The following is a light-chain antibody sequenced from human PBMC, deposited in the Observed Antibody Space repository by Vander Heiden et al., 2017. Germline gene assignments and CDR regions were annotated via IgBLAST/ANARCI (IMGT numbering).Light chain of an antibody. Sequence: EIVLTQSPATLSLSPGERATLSCRASQRVSSYLAWYQQKPGQAPRLLIYDASNRATGIPARFSGSGSGTDFTLTISSLEPEAFAVYYCQQRSNWPPWTFGQGTKVEIK. V-gene: IGKV3-11*01. CDR2: DAS. J-gene: IGKJ1*01. CDR1: QRVSSY. CDR3: QQRSNWPPWT.